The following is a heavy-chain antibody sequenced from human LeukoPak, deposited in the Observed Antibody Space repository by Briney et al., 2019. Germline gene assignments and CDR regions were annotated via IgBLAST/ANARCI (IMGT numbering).Heavy chain of an antibody. Sequence: PGGSLRLSCAASEFTFSNYPMHWVRQAPGKGLEWMAVISYDGSNKYYAESVEGRFTISRDNSKNTLYLQMNSLRAEDTAVYYCATGRGYSYGTRPYARVFDYWGQGTLVTVSS. CDR1: EFTFSNYP. D-gene: IGHD5-18*01. CDR2: ISYDGSNK. J-gene: IGHJ4*02. V-gene: IGHV3-30-3*01. CDR3: ATGRGYSYGTRPYARVFDY.